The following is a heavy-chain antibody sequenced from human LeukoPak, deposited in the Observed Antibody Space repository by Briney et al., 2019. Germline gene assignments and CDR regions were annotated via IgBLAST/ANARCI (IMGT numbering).Heavy chain of an antibody. CDR2: MWSDGSET. J-gene: IGHJ6*02. Sequence: GTSLRLSCAASGMNFSSFGMHWVRQAPGKGLEWLAVMWSDGSETFYSDSVRGRFTISRDNSKNTVHLQMNSLRAEDTAVYYCARDWDGDYAYYFYYGMDVWGQGTTATVSS. D-gene: IGHD4-17*01. V-gene: IGHV3-33*01. CDR1: GMNFSSFG. CDR3: ARDWDGDYAYYFYYGMDV.